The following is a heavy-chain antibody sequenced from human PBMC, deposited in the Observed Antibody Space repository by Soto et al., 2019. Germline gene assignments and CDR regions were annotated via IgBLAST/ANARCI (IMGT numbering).Heavy chain of an antibody. Sequence: PGGSLRLSCAASGFTFSSYTINWVRPAPGQGLEWVSYISTSSNTIYYADSVKGRFTISRDNAKNSLYLQMNCLRDEDTAVYYCARSVGGVDGMDVWGQGTTVTVSS. CDR2: ISTSSNTI. CDR1: GFTFSSYT. J-gene: IGHJ6*02. V-gene: IGHV3-48*02. CDR3: ARSVGGVDGMDV. D-gene: IGHD6-19*01.